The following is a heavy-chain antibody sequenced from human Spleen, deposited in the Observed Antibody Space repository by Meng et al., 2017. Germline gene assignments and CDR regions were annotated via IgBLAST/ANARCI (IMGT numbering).Heavy chain of an antibody. CDR3: ARAISSSSGFDP. CDR1: GFTVSSNY. V-gene: IGHV3-66*02. J-gene: IGHJ5*02. D-gene: IGHD6-13*01. CDR2: IYSGGST. Sequence: GGSLRLSCAASGFTVSSNYMSWVRQAPGKGLEWVSVIYSGGSTYYADSVKGRFTISRDNSKNTLYLQMNSLRAEDTAVYYCARAISSSSGFDPWGQGTLVTVSS.